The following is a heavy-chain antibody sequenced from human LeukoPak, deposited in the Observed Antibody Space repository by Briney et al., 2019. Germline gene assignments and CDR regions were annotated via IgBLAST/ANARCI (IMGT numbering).Heavy chain of an antibody. J-gene: IGHJ4*02. CDR3: ARDTHFWTAQYFDY. D-gene: IGHD3/OR15-3a*01. CDR2: IKQDGSEK. Sequence: GGSLRLSCTASGFTFGDYAMSWVRQAPGKGLEWVANIKQDGSEKYYVDSVKGRFTISRDNAKNSLYLQMNSLRAEDTAVYYCARDTHFWTAQYFDYWGQGTLVTVSS. V-gene: IGHV3-7*01. CDR1: GFTFGDYA.